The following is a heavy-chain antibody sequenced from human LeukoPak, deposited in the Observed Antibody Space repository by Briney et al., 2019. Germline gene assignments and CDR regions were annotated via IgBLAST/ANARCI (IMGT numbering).Heavy chain of an antibody. V-gene: IGHV3-21*01. Sequence: GGSLRLSCEASGFTFRSYGLNWVRQAPGKGLEWVSSISSSSIDIYYADSVKGRFTVSRDNAKNSLFLQMNSLRAEDTAVYYCARDYGVWFGIQKGVWFDTWGQGTLVTVSS. CDR3: ARDYGVWFGIQKGVWFDT. CDR2: ISSSSIDI. J-gene: IGHJ5*02. CDR1: GFTFRSYG. D-gene: IGHD3-10*01.